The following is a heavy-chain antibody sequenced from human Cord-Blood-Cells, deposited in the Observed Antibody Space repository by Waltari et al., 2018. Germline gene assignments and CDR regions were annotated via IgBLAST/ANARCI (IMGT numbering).Heavy chain of an antibody. CDR1: GFTFSSYA. J-gene: IGHJ5*02. CDR2: ISGSGGST. CDR3: AKASRHYDFWSGSPNWFDP. D-gene: IGHD3-3*01. V-gene: IGHV3-23*01. Sequence: EVQLLESGGGLVQPGGSLRLSCAASGFTFSSYAMSWVRQAPGKGLEWVSAISGSGGSTYYADSVKGRFTISRDNSKNTLYLQMNSLRAEDTAVYYCAKASRHYDFWSGSPNWFDPWGQGTLVTVSS.